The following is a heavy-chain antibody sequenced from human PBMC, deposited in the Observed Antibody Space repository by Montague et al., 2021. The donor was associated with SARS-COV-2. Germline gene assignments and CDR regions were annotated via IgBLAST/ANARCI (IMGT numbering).Heavy chain of an antibody. CDR3: ARDDIVLQGVTKGMDF. V-gene: IGHV4-39*07. CDR2: MYYSGRT. J-gene: IGHJ6*02. CDR1: GGSISSSNYY. D-gene: IGHD3-10*01. Sequence: SETLSLTCTVSGGSISSSNYYWGWIRQLPGKGLEWIGNMYYSGRTYYNPSLKNRVTISIDTYKNQFSLKLSSVTAADTAEYYCARDDIVLQGVTKGMDFWGQGTTVTVSS.